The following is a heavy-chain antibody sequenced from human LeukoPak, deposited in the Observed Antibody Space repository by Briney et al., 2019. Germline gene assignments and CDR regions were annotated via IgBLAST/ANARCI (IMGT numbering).Heavy chain of an antibody. V-gene: IGHV4-59*01. D-gene: IGHD6-13*01. J-gene: IGHJ4*02. CDR3: ATGYSSSWYFHY. CDR1: GGSISSYY. CDR2: IYYSGST. Sequence: SETLSLTCTVSGGSISSYYWNWIRQPPGKGLERIGYIYYSGSTNYNPSLKSRVTISVDTSKNQFSLNLSSVTAADTAVYYCATGYSSSWYFHYWGQGTLVTVSS.